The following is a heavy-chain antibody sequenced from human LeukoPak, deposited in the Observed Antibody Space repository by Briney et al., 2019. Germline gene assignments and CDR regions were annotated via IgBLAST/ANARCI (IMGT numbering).Heavy chain of an antibody. V-gene: IGHV3-23*01. D-gene: IGHD3-10*01. CDR1: GFIFNMYS. Sequence: GGSLRLSCAASGFIFNMYSMTWVRQAPGKGLEWVATITGSGTAHYADSLRGRFTISRDNPKNMVYLEIVSLRVEDTAVYYCAKEGNYYGSGSYQFDYWGQGTLVTVSS. CDR2: ITGSGTA. CDR3: AKEGNYYGSGSYQFDY. J-gene: IGHJ4*02.